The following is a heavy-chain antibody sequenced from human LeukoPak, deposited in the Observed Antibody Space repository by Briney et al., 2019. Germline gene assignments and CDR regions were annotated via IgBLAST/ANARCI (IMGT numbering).Heavy chain of an antibody. CDR3: ASADYDSSGSWSY. CDR1: GFTFSSYS. Sequence: GGSLRLSCAASGFTFSSYSMNWVRQAPGKGLEWVSSISSSSSYIYYADSVKGRFTISRDNAKNSLYLQMNSLRAEDTAVYYCASADYDSSGSWSYWGQGTLVTVSS. V-gene: IGHV3-21*01. D-gene: IGHD3-22*01. J-gene: IGHJ4*02. CDR2: ISSSSSYI.